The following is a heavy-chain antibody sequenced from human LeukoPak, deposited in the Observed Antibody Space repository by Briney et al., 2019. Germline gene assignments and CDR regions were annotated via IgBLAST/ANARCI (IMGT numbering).Heavy chain of an antibody. CDR3: TTDYGDYYYYGMDV. V-gene: IGHV3-15*01. CDR2: IKSKTDGGTT. CDR1: GFTFSNAW. Sequence: GGSLRLSCAASGFTFSNAWMSWVRQAPGKGLEWVGRIKSKTDGGTTDYAAPVKGRFTISRDDSKNTLYLQMNSLKTEDTAVYYCTTDYGDYYYYGMDVWGQGTTVTVSS. J-gene: IGHJ6*02. D-gene: IGHD4-17*01.